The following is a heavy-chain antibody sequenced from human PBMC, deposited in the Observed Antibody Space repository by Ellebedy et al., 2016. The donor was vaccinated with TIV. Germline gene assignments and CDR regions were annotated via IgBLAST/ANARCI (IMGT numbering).Heavy chain of an antibody. D-gene: IGHD5-24*01. Sequence: GGSLRLXXAASGFSFSTYTMNWVRQAPGKGLEWVSSITSSSSYIYYADSLRGRFTISRDNAKNSLYLQMNSLSPEDTAVYYCAREKYGYNCFDYWGQGTRVTVSS. CDR3: AREKYGYNCFDY. CDR1: GFSFSTYT. V-gene: IGHV3-21*01. CDR2: ITSSSSYI. J-gene: IGHJ4*02.